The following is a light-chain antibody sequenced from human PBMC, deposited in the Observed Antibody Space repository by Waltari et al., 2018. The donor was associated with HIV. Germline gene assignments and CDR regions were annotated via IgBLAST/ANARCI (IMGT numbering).Light chain of an antibody. V-gene: IGKV1-33*01. CDR1: QDISTN. Sequence: DIQMTQSPSSLSASVADRVTITCQASQDISTNLHWYQQKPGKAPQVLIYDAVNLETGVPSRFSGSGSGTKFIMTINSLQPEDIATYYCQQSASLTPLTFGGGNKVEI. CDR2: DAV. J-gene: IGKJ4*01. CDR3: QQSASLTPLT.